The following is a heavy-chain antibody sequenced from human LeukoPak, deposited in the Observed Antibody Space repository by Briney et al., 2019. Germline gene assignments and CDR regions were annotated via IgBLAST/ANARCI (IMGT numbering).Heavy chain of an antibody. V-gene: IGHV1-69*05. D-gene: IGHD6-19*01. CDR2: IIPIFGTA. Sequence: GASVKVSCKASGGTFSSYAISWVRQAPGQGLEWMGGIIPIFGTANYAQKFQGRVTITTDESTSTAYMELSSLRSEDTAVYYCARDAHSQQWLAPRGEYGMDVWGQGTTVTVSS. J-gene: IGHJ6*02. CDR1: GGTFSSYA. CDR3: ARDAHSQQWLAPRGEYGMDV.